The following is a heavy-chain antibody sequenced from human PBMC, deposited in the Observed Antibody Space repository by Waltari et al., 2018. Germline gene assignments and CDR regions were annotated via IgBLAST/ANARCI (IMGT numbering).Heavy chain of an antibody. CDR1: GFSVDPRN. Sequence: EVQLVGPGGGLVKPGESRRLSCAAPGFSVDPRNICWFRQAPGQGLEWVSVINSGGTRDYTASVRGRFTISRDLSKNTVYLQMDNLRHEDTAVYFCVRNLWEGSSYYATNDAYDVWGLGTRVTVSS. J-gene: IGHJ3*01. CDR2: INSGGTR. CDR3: VRNLWEGSSYYATNDAYDV. V-gene: IGHV3-66*01. D-gene: IGHD3-22*01.